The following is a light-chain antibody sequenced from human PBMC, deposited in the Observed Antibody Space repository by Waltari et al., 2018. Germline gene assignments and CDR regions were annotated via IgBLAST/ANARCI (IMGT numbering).Light chain of an antibody. CDR2: KAS. CDR1: QSISSW. V-gene: IGKV1-5*03. CDR3: QQYNSYSPRT. Sequence: DIQMTQSPSTLSASVGDRVTITCRASQSISSWLAWYQQKPGKAPKLLIYKASSLESGVPSRFSGSGSGTEFTLTISSLQPDDFATYYCQQYNSYSPRTFGQGTKEEIK. J-gene: IGKJ1*01.